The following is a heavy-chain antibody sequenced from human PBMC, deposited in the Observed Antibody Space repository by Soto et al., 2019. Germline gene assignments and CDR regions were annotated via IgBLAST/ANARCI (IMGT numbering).Heavy chain of an antibody. D-gene: IGHD6-13*01. CDR1: GGSFSGYY. CDR3: ARSSSWYVYYGMDV. CDR2: INHSGST. Sequence: QVQLQQWGAGLLKPSEILSLTCAVYGGSFSGYYWSWIRQPPGKGLEWIGEINHSGSTNYNPSLKSQVTISVDTSKNQFSLKLSSVTAADTAVYYCARSSSWYVYYGMDVWGQGTTVTVSS. V-gene: IGHV4-34*01. J-gene: IGHJ6*02.